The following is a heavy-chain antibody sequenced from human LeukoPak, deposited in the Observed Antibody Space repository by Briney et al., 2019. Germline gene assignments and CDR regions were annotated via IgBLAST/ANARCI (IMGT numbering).Heavy chain of an antibody. Sequence: SETLSLTCTVSGGSISSYYWSWIRQSPGKGLEWIGYIYYSGSTNYNPSLKSRVTISVDTSKNQFSLKLSSVTAADTAVYYCARGWYYYDSSGYYSYYFDYWGQGTLVTVSS. D-gene: IGHD3-22*01. J-gene: IGHJ4*02. CDR3: ARGWYYYDSSGYYSYYFDY. CDR2: IYYSGST. V-gene: IGHV4-59*01. CDR1: GGSISSYY.